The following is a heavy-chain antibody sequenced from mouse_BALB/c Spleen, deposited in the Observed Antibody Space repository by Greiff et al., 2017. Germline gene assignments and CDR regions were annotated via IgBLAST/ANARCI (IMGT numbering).Heavy chain of an antibody. Sequence: EVKLEESGGGLVQPGGSLKLSCAASGFDFSRYWMSWVRQAPGKGLEWIGEINPDSSTINYTPSLKDKFIISRDNAKNTLYLQMSKVRSEDTALYYCARHDYYGGGAMDYWGQGTSVTVSS. D-gene: IGHD1-1*01. CDR3: ARHDYYGGGAMDY. CDR1: GFDFSRYW. J-gene: IGHJ4*01. CDR2: INPDSSTI. V-gene: IGHV4-1*02.